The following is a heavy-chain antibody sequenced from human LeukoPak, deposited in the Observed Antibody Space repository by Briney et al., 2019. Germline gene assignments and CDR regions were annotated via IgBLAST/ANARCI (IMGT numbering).Heavy chain of an antibody. CDR1: GFTFSSYW. CDR3: AKEYSGYDFDY. Sequence: GGSLRLSCAASGFTFSSYWMHWVRQAPGKGLVWVSRINSDGSSTSYAGSVKGRFTISRDNSQNTLYLQMDSLRAEDTALYYCAKEYSGYDFDYWGQGTLVTVSS. CDR2: INSDGSST. V-gene: IGHV3-74*01. D-gene: IGHD5-12*01. J-gene: IGHJ4*02.